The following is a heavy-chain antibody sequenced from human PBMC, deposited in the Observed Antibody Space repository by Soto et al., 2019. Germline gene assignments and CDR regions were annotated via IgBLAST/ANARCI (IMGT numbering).Heavy chain of an antibody. CDR1: GFSLSTDPVG. J-gene: IGHJ3*02. CDR3: ARSPRRGPLIYTFDI. V-gene: IGHV2-5*02. Sequence: QISLKESGPALVKPTQSLTLICTFSGFSLSTDPVGVGWIRQPPGKALEWLALIYWDDAEHYSPSLKTRLTIAKDPSKNQVVLTLTNMDPVDTATYFCARSPRRGPLIYTFDIWGHGTMVTVSS. CDR2: IYWDDAE. D-gene: IGHD2-21*01.